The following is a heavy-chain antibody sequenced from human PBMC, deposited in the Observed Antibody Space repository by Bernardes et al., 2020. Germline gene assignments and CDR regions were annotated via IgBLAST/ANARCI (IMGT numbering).Heavy chain of an antibody. CDR2: INHSGST. CDR3: ARGPNQYGDLDY. CDR1: GGSFRGYY. V-gene: IGHV4-34*01. Sequence: SQTLSPTCAVYGGSFRGYYWSWIRQLPEQGLEWIGEINHSGSTHYNPSLKSRVTIPVDTSKNQFSLKLSSVTAADTAVYYCARGPNQYGDLDYWGQGTLVTVSA. D-gene: IGHD4-17*01. J-gene: IGHJ4*02.